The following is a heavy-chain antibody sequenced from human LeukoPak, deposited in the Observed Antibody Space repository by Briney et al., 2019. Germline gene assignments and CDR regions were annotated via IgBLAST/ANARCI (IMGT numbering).Heavy chain of an antibody. V-gene: IGHV4-39*01. D-gene: IGHD7-27*01. CDR2: IYYSGST. CDR3: ARLNWGSMDAFDI. J-gene: IGHJ3*02. Sequence: SETLSLTCTVSGDSTSSSSYYWGWIRQPPGKGLEWIGIIYYSGSTYYSPSLQSRVTISVDTSKNQFSLKLSSVTAADTAVYYCARLNWGSMDAFDIWGQGTMVTVSS. CDR1: GDSTSSSSYY.